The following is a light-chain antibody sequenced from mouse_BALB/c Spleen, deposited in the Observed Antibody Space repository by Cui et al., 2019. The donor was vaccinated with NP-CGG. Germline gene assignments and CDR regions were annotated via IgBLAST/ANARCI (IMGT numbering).Light chain of an antibody. J-gene: IGLJ1*01. CDR3: ALWYSNHWV. Sequence: QAVVTQASALTTSPGETVTLTCRSSTGAVTTTNYANWVQEKPDHLFTGLIGGTKNRVSGVPARFSGSLIGDKAALTITGAQTEDEAIYFCALWYSNHWVFGGGTKLTVL. CDR1: TGAVTTTNY. V-gene: IGLV1*01. CDR2: GTK.